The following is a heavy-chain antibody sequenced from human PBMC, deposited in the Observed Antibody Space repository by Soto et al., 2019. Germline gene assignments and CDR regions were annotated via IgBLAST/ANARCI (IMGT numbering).Heavy chain of an antibody. CDR1: GYTLTSYD. V-gene: IGHV1-8*01. Sequence: ASVKVSCTASGYTLTSYDINWVRQATGQGLEWMGWMNPNSGNTGYAQRFQGRLTMTTNTSISTAYMELSSLRSEDTAVYYCARGPYYYYYMDVWGKGTTVTVSS. CDR2: MNPNSGNT. CDR3: ARGPYYYYYMDV. J-gene: IGHJ6*03.